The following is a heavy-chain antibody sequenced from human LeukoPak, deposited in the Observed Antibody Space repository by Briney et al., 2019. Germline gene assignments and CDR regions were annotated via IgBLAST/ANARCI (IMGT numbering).Heavy chain of an antibody. CDR2: INPNSGGT. V-gene: IGHV1-2*02. CDR1: GYTFTGYY. Sequence: ASVKVSCKASGYTFTGYYMHWVRQAPGQGLEWMGWINPNSGGTNYAQKFQGRVTMTRDMSTSTVYMELSSLRSEDTAVYYCARVSQLLAIWGQGTMVTVSS. J-gene: IGHJ3*02. D-gene: IGHD5-24*01. CDR3: ARVSQLLAI.